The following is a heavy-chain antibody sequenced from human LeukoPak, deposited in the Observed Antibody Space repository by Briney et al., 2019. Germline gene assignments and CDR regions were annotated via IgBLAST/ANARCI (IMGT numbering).Heavy chain of an antibody. D-gene: IGHD6-13*01. Sequence: PGESLNISCRGSGYSFTSYWIVWVRQMPGKGLEWMGIIYPGDSDTRYSPSFEGQVTISADKSRSTAYLQWSRLKASDTAMYYCARPWSSDWYVFEAFNIWGQGTMVTVSS. CDR3: ARPWSSDWYVFEAFNI. CDR1: GYSFTSYW. CDR2: IYPGDSDT. V-gene: IGHV5-51*01. J-gene: IGHJ3*02.